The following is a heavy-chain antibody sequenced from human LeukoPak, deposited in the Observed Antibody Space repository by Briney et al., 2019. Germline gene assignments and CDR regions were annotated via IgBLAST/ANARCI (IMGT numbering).Heavy chain of an antibody. J-gene: IGHJ4*02. CDR3: AKDQYSSGWTADY. CDR1: GFTFSTYR. CDR2: ISGSGGST. D-gene: IGHD6-19*01. Sequence: GGSLRLSCAASGFTFSTYRMTWVRQAPGKGLEWVSAISGSGGSTYYADSVKGRFTISRDNSKNTLYLQMNSLRAEDTAVYYCAKDQYSSGWTADYWGQGTLVTVSS. V-gene: IGHV3-23*01.